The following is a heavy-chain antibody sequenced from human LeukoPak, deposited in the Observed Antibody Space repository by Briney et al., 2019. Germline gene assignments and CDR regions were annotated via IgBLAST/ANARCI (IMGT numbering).Heavy chain of an antibody. CDR2: INPSGGST. D-gene: IGHD2-15*01. CDR1: GYTFTSYY. V-gene: IGHV1-46*01. CDR3: ARDGYCSGGSCYSAVDY. Sequence: ASVKVSCKASGYTFTSYYMHWVRQAPGQGLEWMGIINPSGGSTSYAQKFQGRVTMTRDTSTSTVYMELSSLRSKDTAVYYCARDGYCSGGSCYSAVDYWGQGTLVTVSS. J-gene: IGHJ4*02.